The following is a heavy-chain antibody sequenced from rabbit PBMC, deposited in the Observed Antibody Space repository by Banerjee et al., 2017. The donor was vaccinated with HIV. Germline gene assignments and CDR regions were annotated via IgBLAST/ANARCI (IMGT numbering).Heavy chain of an antibody. D-gene: IGHD6-1*01. CDR3: ARADALGYGLDL. Sequence: QQLVESGGGLVKPGASLTLTCKASGFSFSSGYYMCWVRQAPGKGLEWIGCIGTGSGSTWYASWAKGRFTISKTSSTTVTLQMTSLTAADMATYFCARADALGYGLDLWGPGTLVTVS. V-gene: IGHV1S40*01. CDR1: GFSFSSGYY. CDR2: IGTGSGST. J-gene: IGHJ6*01.